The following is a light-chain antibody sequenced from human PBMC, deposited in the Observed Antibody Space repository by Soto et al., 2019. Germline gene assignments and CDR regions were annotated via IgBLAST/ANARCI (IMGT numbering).Light chain of an antibody. CDR2: EDT. CDR3: SSYAGIRTFV. CDR1: NSNVGNYNL. J-gene: IGLJ1*01. V-gene: IGLV2-23*01. Sequence: QSVLTQPASVSGSPGQSIAISCTGTNSNVGNYNLVSWFQQHPGKAPKLIIYEDTRRPSGVSHRFSGSKSGNTASLTISGLQAEDEAHYSCSSYAGIRTFVFGTGTKVTVL.